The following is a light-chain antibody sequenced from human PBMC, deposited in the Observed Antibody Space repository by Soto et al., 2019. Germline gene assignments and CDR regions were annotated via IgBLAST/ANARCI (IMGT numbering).Light chain of an antibody. V-gene: IGKV3-20*01. CDR2: GAS. J-gene: IGKJ2*01. CDR3: LRYGTSPFMYT. Sequence: ELMLTQSPGTLALSPGERATLSCRAGQSVSSNYLAWFQQKPGQPPRLLIYGASSRATGVPDRFSGSGSGTDFTLTISRLEPEDFAVYYCLRYGTSPFMYTFGQGTKLGVK. CDR1: QSVSSNY.